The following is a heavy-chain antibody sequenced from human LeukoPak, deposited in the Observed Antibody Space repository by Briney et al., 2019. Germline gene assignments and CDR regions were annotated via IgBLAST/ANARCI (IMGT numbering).Heavy chain of an antibody. CDR2: IHHDGST. J-gene: IGHJ5*02. V-gene: IGHV4-30-2*03. D-gene: IGHD3-10*01. CDR3: ARHYGP. CDR1: GGSISSGGYS. Sequence: SETLSLTCAVSGGSISSGGYSWSWIRQPPGKGLEWIGHIHHDGSTYYNPSLKSRVTISVDTSKNQFSLKLNSVTAADTAVYYCARHYGPWGQGTLVTVSS.